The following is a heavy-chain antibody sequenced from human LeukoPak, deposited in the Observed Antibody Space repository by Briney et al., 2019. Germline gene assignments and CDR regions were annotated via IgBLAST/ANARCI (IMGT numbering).Heavy chain of an antibody. Sequence: GGSLTLSCAASEFTFSNYWMHWVRQAPGKGLVWCSHIRWYGNPTHYAETVRGPFTICRDNAKNTLYMQLNSLRAEDTAVYFCTRGKSLQAAAGPDNFDYWGQGTLVTVSS. CDR2: IRWYGNPT. D-gene: IGHD6-13*01. V-gene: IGHV3-74*01. CDR3: TRGKSLQAAAGPDNFDY. J-gene: IGHJ4*02. CDR1: EFTFSNYW.